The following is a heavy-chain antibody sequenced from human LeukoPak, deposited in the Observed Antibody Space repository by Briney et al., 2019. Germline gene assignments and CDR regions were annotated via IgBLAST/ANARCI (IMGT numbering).Heavy chain of an antibody. CDR1: GFTFSSYG. V-gene: IGHV3-30*02. CDR3: AKDRFGGYAGTTWGLDY. Sequence: PGGSLRLSCAASGFTFSSYGMHWVRQAPGKGLEWVAFIRHDGSEEYYADSVRGRFPISRDNSKNTLYLQMDSLRAEDTAVYYCAKDRFGGYAGTTWGLDYWGQGTLVTVSS. CDR2: IRHDGSEE. D-gene: IGHD1-7*01. J-gene: IGHJ4*02.